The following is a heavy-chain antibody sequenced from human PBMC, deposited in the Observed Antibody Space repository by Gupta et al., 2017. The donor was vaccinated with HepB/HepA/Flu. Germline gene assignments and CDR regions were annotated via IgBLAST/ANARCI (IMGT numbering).Heavy chain of an antibody. Sequence: QVQLQQWGAGLLKPSETLSLICAVYGGSFSGNYWGWVRQSPEKGLEWIGEINHGGIDKYHPSHKSRVTMSRDTSKNHLSLKLSYVTVAETAVYYCARCPLTGTTRQFDDWGQGTQVTVSS. J-gene: IGHJ4*02. CDR2: INHGGID. CDR1: GGSFSGNY. CDR3: ARCPLTGTTRQFDD. D-gene: IGHD1/OR15-1a*01. V-gene: IGHV4-34*01.